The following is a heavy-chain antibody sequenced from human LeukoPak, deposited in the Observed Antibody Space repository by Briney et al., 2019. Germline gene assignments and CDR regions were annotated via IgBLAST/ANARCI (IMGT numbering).Heavy chain of an antibody. D-gene: IGHD3-9*01. J-gene: IGHJ6*02. Sequence: SQTLSLTCTVSGGSISSGSYYWSWIRQPAGKGLEWIGSIYYNGNTNYNPSLKSRVTISVDTSKNQFSLKLRSVTAADTAVYYCAREGVPWNILTGPVYGMDVWGQGTTVTVSS. CDR1: GGSISSGSYY. CDR2: IYYNGNT. CDR3: AREGVPWNILTGPVYGMDV. V-gene: IGHV4-61*10.